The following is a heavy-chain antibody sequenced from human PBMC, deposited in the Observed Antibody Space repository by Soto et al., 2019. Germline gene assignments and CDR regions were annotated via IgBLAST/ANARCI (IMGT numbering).Heavy chain of an antibody. Sequence: PGGSLRLSCAASGFTFSSYGVHWVRQAPGKGLEWVAVIWYDGSNKYYADSVKGRFTISRDNSKNTLYLQMNSLRAEDTAVYYCARELEPRHPLLFDIWGQGTMVTVSS. CDR2: IWYDGSNK. J-gene: IGHJ3*02. D-gene: IGHD1-1*01. CDR3: ARELEPRHPLLFDI. V-gene: IGHV3-33*01. CDR1: GFTFSSYG.